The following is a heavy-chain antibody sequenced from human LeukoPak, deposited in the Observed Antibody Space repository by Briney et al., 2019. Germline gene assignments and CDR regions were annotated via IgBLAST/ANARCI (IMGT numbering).Heavy chain of an antibody. V-gene: IGHV1-18*01. J-gene: IGHJ5*02. CDR2: ISAYNGNT. CDR3: ARVGQQWLDNWFDP. CDR1: GYTFTSYG. Sequence: GASVKVSCKASGYTFTSYGISWVRQAPGQGLEWMGWISAYNGNTNYAQKLQGRVTMTTDTSAGTAYMELRSLRSDDTAVYYCARVGQQWLDNWFDPWGQGTLVTVSS. D-gene: IGHD6-19*01.